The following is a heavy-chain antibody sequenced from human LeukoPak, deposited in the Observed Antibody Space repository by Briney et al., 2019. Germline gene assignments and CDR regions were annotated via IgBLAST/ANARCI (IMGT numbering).Heavy chain of an antibody. V-gene: IGHV1-8*02. J-gene: IGHJ4*02. CDR2: MNPNSDNT. D-gene: IGHD3-9*01. CDR1: GGTFSSYA. Sequence: ASVKVSCKASGGTFSSYAISWVRQATGQGLEWMGWMNPNSDNTGYAQKFQGRVTMTRNTSISTAYMELSSLRSEDTAVYYCARGHDILTGYPGYWGQGTLVTVSS. CDR3: ARGHDILTGYPGY.